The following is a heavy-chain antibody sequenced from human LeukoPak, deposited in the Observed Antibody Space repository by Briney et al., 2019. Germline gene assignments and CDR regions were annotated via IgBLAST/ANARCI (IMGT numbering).Heavy chain of an antibody. CDR1: GFTFSSYA. Sequence: GGSLRLSCAASGFTFSSYAMHWVRQAPGKGLEWVAVISYDGSNKYYADSVKGRFTISRDNSKNTLYLQMNSLRAEDTAVYYCAKDRILWFGELLFDYWGQGTLVTVSS. J-gene: IGHJ4*02. CDR2: ISYDGSNK. V-gene: IGHV3-30*04. CDR3: AKDRILWFGELLFDY. D-gene: IGHD3-10*01.